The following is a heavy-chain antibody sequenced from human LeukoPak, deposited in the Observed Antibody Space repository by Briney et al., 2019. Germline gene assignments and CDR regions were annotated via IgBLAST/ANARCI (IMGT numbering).Heavy chain of an antibody. D-gene: IGHD2-15*01. Sequence: GGSLRLSCAASGFTFSSYAMSWVRPAPGKGLEWVSAIYSGGSTYYADSVKGRFTISRDNSKNTLYLQMNSLRAEDTAVYYCARGPLGYCSGGSCREDDYWGQGTLVTVSS. J-gene: IGHJ4*02. CDR2: IYSGGST. CDR1: GFTFSSYA. CDR3: ARGPLGYCSGGSCREDDY. V-gene: IGHV3-66*01.